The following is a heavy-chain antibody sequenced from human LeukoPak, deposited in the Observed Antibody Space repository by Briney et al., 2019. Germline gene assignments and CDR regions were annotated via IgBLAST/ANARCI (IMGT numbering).Heavy chain of an antibody. D-gene: IGHD5-18*01. CDR2: VRSKTNYYAT. J-gene: IGHJ3*02. CDR1: GFTFSDSA. Sequence: GGSLRLSCAASGFTFSDSAIHWVRQASGKGLEWIGRVRSKTNYYATIYAASVKDRFSISREESKNTAYLQMNSLKIEDTAVYYCTRRYGGGDDALDMWGQGTTVTVSS. V-gene: IGHV3-73*01. CDR3: TRRYGGGDDALDM.